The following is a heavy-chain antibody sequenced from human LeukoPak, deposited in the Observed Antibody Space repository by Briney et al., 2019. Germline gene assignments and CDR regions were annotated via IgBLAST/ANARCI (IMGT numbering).Heavy chain of an antibody. D-gene: IGHD3-3*01. Sequence: SETLSLTCTVSGGSISRYYWSWIRQPAGKGLEWIGRIYTSGSTNYNPSLKSRVTMSVDTSKNQFSLKLSSVTAADTAVYYCARGNYDFWSGYSAYYTWFDPWWQGTLVTVSS. V-gene: IGHV4-4*07. CDR3: ARGNYDFWSGYSAYYTWFDP. CDR1: GGSISRYY. J-gene: IGHJ5*02. CDR2: IYTSGST.